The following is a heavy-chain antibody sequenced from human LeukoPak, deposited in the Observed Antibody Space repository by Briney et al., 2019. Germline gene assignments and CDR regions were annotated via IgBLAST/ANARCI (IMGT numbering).Heavy chain of an antibody. CDR1: GFTFSYFG. CDR2: ISSSSSYI. CDR3: ARITVGATTNAFDI. J-gene: IGHJ3*02. Sequence: GKSLRLSCAASGFTFSYFGMHWVRQAPGKGLEWVSSISSSSSYIYYADSVKGRFTISRDNAKNSLYLQMNSLRAEDTAVYYCARITVGATTNAFDIWGQGTMVTVSS. V-gene: IGHV3-21*01. D-gene: IGHD1-26*01.